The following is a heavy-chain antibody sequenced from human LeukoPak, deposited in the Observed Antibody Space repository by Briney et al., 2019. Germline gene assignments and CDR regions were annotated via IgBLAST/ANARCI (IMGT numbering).Heavy chain of an antibody. CDR3: ATYDSWSGYNIAY. D-gene: IGHD3-3*01. CDR1: GFTSSSYA. V-gene: IGHV3-23*01. Sequence: PGGSLRLSCAASGFTSSSYALNWVRQAPGKGLEWVATVSGSGDRMYHADSVKGRFTISRDNSKNTIYLQMNSLRAEDTALYYCATYDSWSGYNIAYWGQGTLVTVSS. CDR2: VSGSGDRM. J-gene: IGHJ4*02.